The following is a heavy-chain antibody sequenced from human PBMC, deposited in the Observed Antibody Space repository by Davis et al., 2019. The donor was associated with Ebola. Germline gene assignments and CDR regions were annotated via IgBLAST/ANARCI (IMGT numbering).Heavy chain of an antibody. J-gene: IGHJ4*02. Sequence: SGPTLVKPTQTLTLTCTFSGFSLSTSGVGVGWIRQPPGKALEWLALIYWDDDKRYSPSLKSRLTITKDTSKNQVVLTMTNMDPVDTATYYCASSTRETYYDILTGYPGGFDYWGQGTLVTVSS. D-gene: IGHD3-9*01. CDR2: IYWDDDK. V-gene: IGHV2-5*02. CDR3: ASSTRETYYDILTGYPGGFDY. CDR1: GFSLSTSGVG.